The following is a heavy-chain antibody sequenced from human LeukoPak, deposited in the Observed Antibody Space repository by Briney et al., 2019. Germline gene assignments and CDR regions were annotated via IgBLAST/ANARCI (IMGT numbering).Heavy chain of an antibody. Sequence: GGSLRLSCAASGFTASSNYMSWVRQAPGKGLEWVSVIYSGGTTYYADSVKGRFTISRDNSKNTVSLQMNSLKAEDTAVYYCAKGSGYSTSWIDHWGQGTLITVSS. V-gene: IGHV3-66*01. CDR1: GFTASSNY. D-gene: IGHD6-13*01. J-gene: IGHJ4*02. CDR2: IYSGGTT. CDR3: AKGSGYSTSWIDH.